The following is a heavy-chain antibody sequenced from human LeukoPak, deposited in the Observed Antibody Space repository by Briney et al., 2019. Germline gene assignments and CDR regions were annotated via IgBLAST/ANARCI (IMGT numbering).Heavy chain of an antibody. D-gene: IGHD6-13*01. V-gene: IGHV3-23*01. Sequence: GGSLRLSCAASGFAFSNCAMSWVRQAPGKGLEWVSAISGSGGSTYYADSVKGRFAISRDNSKNTLWLRMNSLRADDTAVYYCARQDPSSSGWYPWGQGTLVTVSS. J-gene: IGHJ5*02. CDR3: ARQDPSSSGWYP. CDR2: ISGSGGST. CDR1: GFAFSNCA.